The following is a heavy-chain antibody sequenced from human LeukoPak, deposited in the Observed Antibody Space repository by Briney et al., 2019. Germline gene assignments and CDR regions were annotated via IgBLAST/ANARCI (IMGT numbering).Heavy chain of an antibody. CDR3: ARGGSSWYYFDY. D-gene: IGHD6-13*01. V-gene: IGHV3-21*01. J-gene: IGHJ4*02. CDR2: ISSSSSYI. CDR1: GFTFSRYS. Sequence: GGSLRLSCAASGFTFSRYSMNWVRQAPGKGLEWVSFISSSSSYIYYADSVKGRFTISRDNAKNSLYLQMNSLRGEGTAVYYCARGGSSWYYFDYWGQGTLVTVSS.